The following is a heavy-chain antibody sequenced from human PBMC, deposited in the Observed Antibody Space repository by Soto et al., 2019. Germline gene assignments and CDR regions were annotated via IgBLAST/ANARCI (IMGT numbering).Heavy chain of an antibody. CDR3: ARGVAAAAGIGLGY. CDR1: GFTFSSYG. CDR2: IWYDGSNK. D-gene: IGHD6-13*01. J-gene: IGHJ4*02. Sequence: GGSLRLSCAASGFTFSSYGMHWVRQAPGKGLEWVAVIWYDGSNKYYADSVKGRFTISRDNSKNTLYLQMNSLRAEDTAVYYCARGVAAAAGIGLGYWGQGTLVTVSS. V-gene: IGHV3-33*01.